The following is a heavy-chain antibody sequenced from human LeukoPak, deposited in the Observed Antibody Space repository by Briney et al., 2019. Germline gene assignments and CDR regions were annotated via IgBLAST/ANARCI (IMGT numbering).Heavy chain of an antibody. J-gene: IGHJ6*03. V-gene: IGHV1-8*01. CDR1: GYTFTSYD. D-gene: IGHD6-13*01. CDR2: MNPNSGNT. Sequence: ASVKVSCKASGYTFTSYDINWVRQATGQGLEWMGWMNPNSGNTGYAQKFQGRVTITRNTSISTAYMELSSLRSEDTAVYYCAREASSSWYSRAGHYYYYYYMDVWGKGTTVTVSS. CDR3: AREASSSWYSRAGHYYYYYYMDV.